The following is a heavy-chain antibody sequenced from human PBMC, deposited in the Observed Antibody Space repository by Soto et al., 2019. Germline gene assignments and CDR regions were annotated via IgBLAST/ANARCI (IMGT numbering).Heavy chain of an antibody. D-gene: IGHD3-10*01. J-gene: IGHJ4*02. V-gene: IGHV1-69*06. CDR3: ATDRRERVLLWFGHDIPNFGFDY. CDR1: GGTFSSYA. Sequence: QVQLVQSGAEVKKPGSSVKVSCKASGGTFSSYAISWVRQAPGQGLEWMGGIIPIFGTANYAQTFQGRVTIAADNPTSTAYMELSRLRAEDTAVYYCATDRRERVLLWFGHDIPNFGFDYWGQGTLVTVSS. CDR2: IIPIFGTA.